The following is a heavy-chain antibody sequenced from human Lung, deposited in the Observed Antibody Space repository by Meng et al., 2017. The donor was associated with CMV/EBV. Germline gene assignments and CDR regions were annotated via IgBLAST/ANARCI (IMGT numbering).Heavy chain of an antibody. CDR2: ITAYNGNT. V-gene: IGHV1-18*01. J-gene: IGHJ5*02. Sequence: ASVKVSXKASGYTFISYGISWVRQAPGQGLEWMGWITAYNGNTNYAQKFQGRVTMTADTSTSTAYLELRSLRTADTAVYYCARRGTVSAGPVDPWGQGTLVTVSS. CDR3: ARRGTVSAGPVDP. D-gene: IGHD3-16*01. CDR1: GYTFISYG.